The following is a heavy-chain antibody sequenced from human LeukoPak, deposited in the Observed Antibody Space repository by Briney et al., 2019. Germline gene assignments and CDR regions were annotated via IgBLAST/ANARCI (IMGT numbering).Heavy chain of an antibody. CDR2: ISGSDGRT. CDR3: AKDHDSSGYYFFDY. J-gene: IGHJ4*02. CDR1: GFTFSDYF. Sequence: GGSLRLSCAASGFTFSDYFMTWVRQAPGKGLEWVSSISGSDGRTYYADSVKGRFAISRDNSKNTLYLQMNSLRAEDTAVYYCAKDHDSSGYYFFDYWGQGTLVTVSS. V-gene: IGHV3-23*01. D-gene: IGHD3-22*01.